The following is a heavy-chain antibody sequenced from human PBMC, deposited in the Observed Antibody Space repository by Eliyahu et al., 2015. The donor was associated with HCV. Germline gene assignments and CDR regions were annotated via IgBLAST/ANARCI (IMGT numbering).Heavy chain of an antibody. CDR1: GFIFGDNA. V-gene: IGHV3-49*03. J-gene: IGHJ4*02. CDR3: SRENARKWLDARSRFDY. D-gene: IGHD5-24*01. Sequence: EVQLVESGGGLVQPGRSLRLSCTASGFIFGDNALNWFRQAPGKGLEWVGFIRSKPFGGTAEYAASVKGRFTISRDDSKSIAYLQMNSLKTEDTAVYYCSRENARKWLDARSRFDYWGQGTLVTVS. CDR2: IRSKPFGGTA.